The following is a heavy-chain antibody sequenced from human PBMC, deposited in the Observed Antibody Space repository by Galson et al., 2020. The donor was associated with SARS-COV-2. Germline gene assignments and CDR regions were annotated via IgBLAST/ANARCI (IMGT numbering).Heavy chain of an antibody. Sequence: SQTLSLTCAAYGESFNGYYWNWIRQPPGKGLEWIGEIDNSGSTNYNPSLKSRVTLSIDTSKNQISLELSSVTVADTAVYYCARGWPRGPLNVWDKGTTVTVSS. CDR1: GESFNGYY. J-gene: IGHJ6*04. CDR3: ARGWPRGPLNV. V-gene: IGHV4-34*01. D-gene: IGHD6-25*01. CDR2: IDNSGST.